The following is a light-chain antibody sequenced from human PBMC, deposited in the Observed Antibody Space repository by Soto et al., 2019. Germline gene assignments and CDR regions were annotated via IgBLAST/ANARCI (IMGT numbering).Light chain of an antibody. V-gene: IGLV2-8*01. Sequence: QSALTQPPSASGSPGQSVTISCTGTSSDVGGYNYVSWYQQHPGKAPKLMIYEVSKRPSGVPDRFSGSKSGNTASLTVSGLQAEDEADYYCCSYAGSGTDNYVFGSGTQLTVL. CDR1: SSDVGGYNY. J-gene: IGLJ7*01. CDR3: CSYAGSGTDNYV. CDR2: EVS.